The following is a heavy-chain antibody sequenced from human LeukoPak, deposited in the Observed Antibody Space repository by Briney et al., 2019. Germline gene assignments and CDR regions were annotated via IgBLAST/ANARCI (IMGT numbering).Heavy chain of an antibody. CDR1: GDSISSGGYY. D-gene: IGHD5-12*01. J-gene: IGHJ4*02. Sequence: SSQTLSLTCTVSGDSISSGGYYWNWIRQPPGKGLEWVGYIYHSGTTYHNPSLKSRLTISVDRSKNQFSLELSSVTAADTAVYYCARVAAGYDYLDYWGQGTLVTVSS. V-gene: IGHV4-30-2*01. CDR3: ARVAAGYDYLDY. CDR2: IYHSGTT.